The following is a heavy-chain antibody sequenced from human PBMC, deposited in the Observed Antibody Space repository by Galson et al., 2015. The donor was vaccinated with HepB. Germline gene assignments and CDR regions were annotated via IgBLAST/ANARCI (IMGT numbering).Heavy chain of an antibody. CDR2: INATTGDP. Sequence: VSXKASXXXFTNYAXNWVRXAPGQGLQXXXWINATTGDPTYAPGLPGRFVFSLDASGNTAYLQIFSLKTEDTAVYYCARDWEAYHQISPIDFWGQGPLV. J-gene: IGHJ4*03. V-gene: IGHV7-4-1*01. CDR3: ARDWEAYHQISPIDF. CDR1: XXXFTNYA. D-gene: IGHD1-26*01.